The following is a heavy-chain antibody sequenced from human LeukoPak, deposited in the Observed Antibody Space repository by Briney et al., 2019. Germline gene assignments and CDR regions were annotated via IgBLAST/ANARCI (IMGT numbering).Heavy chain of an antibody. D-gene: IGHD3-22*01. CDR2: IYYSGGT. CDR3: ARVDPDYYDSSGYYYFDY. J-gene: IGHJ4*02. Sequence: SETLSLTCTVSGGSISSYYWSWIRQPPGKGLEWIGYIYYSGGTNYNPSLKSRVTISVDTSKNQFSLKLSSVTAADTAVYYCARVDPDYYDSSGYYYFDYWGQGTLVTVSS. V-gene: IGHV4-59*01. CDR1: GGSISSYY.